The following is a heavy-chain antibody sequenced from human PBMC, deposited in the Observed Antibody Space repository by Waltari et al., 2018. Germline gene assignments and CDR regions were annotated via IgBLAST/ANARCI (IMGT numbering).Heavy chain of an antibody. CDR3: TSPGVATFDY. D-gene: IGHD5-12*01. J-gene: IGHJ4*02. V-gene: IGHV3-73*02. CDR2: IRSKANSYAT. Sequence: EVQLVESGGGVVQPGGSLKLSCAASGFPFSGSSMHWVRQASGKGLEWVGRIRSKANSYATAYAASVKGRFTISRDDSKNTAYLQMNSLKTEDTAVYYCTSPGVATFDYWGQGTLVTVSS. CDR1: GFPFSGSS.